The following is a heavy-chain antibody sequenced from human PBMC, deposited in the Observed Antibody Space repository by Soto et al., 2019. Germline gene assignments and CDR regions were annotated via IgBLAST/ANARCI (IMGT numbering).Heavy chain of an antibody. CDR3: ARLGCSGGSCPFDP. CDR1: GGSISSYY. V-gene: IGHV4-59*08. Sequence: QVQLQESGPGLVKPSETLSLTCSVSGGSISSYYWSWIRQPPGKGLEHIGYIYYSGSTNYNPSLKSRVTISVDTSKNQCSLNLNSVTAADTAVYYCARLGCSGGSCPFDPWGQGTLVTVSS. D-gene: IGHD2-15*01. J-gene: IGHJ5*02. CDR2: IYYSGST.